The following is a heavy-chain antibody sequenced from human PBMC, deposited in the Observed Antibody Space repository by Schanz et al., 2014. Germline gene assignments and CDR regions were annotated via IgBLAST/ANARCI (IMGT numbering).Heavy chain of an antibody. CDR1: GFTFSSYA. Sequence: QVQLVESGGGVVQPGRSLRLSCAAYGFTFSSYAMSWVRQAPGKGLEWVALISNDGSIKYYADSVKGRFTISRDNAKNSLYLQMNSLRAEDTAVYYCAKQIHYDILTVTRNWGQGTLVTVSS. D-gene: IGHD3-9*01. CDR2: ISNDGSIK. J-gene: IGHJ4*02. V-gene: IGHV3-30-3*01. CDR3: AKQIHYDILTVTRN.